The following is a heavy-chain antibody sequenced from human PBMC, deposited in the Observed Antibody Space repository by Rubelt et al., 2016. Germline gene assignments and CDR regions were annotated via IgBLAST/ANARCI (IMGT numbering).Heavy chain of an antibody. J-gene: IGHJ5*02. CDR3: ARWLTGRFDP. D-gene: IGHD1-14*01. CDR1: GFTVSGSD. Sequence: VRLVESGGGLVKPGGSLRLSCAASGFTVSGSDMSWVRQAPGKGLEWIGSIYYSGSTNYNPSLKSRVTIPVDTSKNQFSLKLSAVTAADTAVYYCARWLTGRFDPWGQGTLVTVSS. CDR2: IYYSGST. V-gene: IGHV4-59*08.